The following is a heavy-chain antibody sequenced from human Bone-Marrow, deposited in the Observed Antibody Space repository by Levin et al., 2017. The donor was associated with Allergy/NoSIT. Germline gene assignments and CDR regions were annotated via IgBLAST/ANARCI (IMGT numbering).Heavy chain of an antibody. D-gene: IGHD2-2*02. V-gene: IGHV3-48*01. CDR3: ARVDCSTASCHMSWFDP. Sequence: GGSLRLSCAASGFILSNYGMNWVRQAPGKGLEWVSYISYSSGTTYYADSVKGRFTISRDNARNSLYLQMNSLRAEDTAVYHCARVDCSTASCHMSWFDPWGQGTLVTVSS. J-gene: IGHJ5*02. CDR1: GFILSNYG. CDR2: ISYSSGTT.